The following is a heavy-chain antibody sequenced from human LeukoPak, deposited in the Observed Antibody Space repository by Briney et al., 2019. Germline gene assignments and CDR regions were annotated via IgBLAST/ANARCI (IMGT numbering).Heavy chain of an antibody. Sequence: GGSLRLSCAASGFTFSSYGMHWVRQAPGKGLEWVAVISYDGSNKYYADSVKGRFTISRDNSKNTLYLQMNSLRAEDTAVYYCAKARDIVVVVAATLFDYWGQGTLVTVSS. CDR1: GFTFSSYG. CDR2: ISYDGSNK. J-gene: IGHJ4*02. CDR3: AKARDIVVVVAATLFDY. V-gene: IGHV3-30*18. D-gene: IGHD2-15*01.